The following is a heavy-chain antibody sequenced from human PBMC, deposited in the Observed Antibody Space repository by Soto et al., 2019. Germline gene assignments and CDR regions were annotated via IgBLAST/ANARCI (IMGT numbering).Heavy chain of an antibody. CDR3: AKDRYLDHDSRGYLFDN. D-gene: IGHD3-22*01. CDR1: GFTFNIYA. Sequence: EVQLLESGGDLIQPGGSLRPSCAAPGFTFNIYAITWVRQAPGKGLEWVSAISRYGDFTYYADSVEGRFTISRDNSTNTLYLQMNSLRAEDTAVYYCAKDRYLDHDSRGYLFDNWGQGTLVTVSS. V-gene: IGHV3-23*01. J-gene: IGHJ4*02. CDR2: ISRYGDFT.